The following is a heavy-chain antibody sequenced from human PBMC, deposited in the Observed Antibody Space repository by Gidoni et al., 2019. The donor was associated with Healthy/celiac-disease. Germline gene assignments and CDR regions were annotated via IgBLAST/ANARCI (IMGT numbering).Heavy chain of an antibody. J-gene: IGHJ4*02. V-gene: IGHV3-21*01. D-gene: IGHD5-12*01. CDR1: GFTFSSYS. CDR3: ARDGEGDGYNWIFDY. CDR2: ISSSSSYI. Sequence: EVQLVESGGGLVKPGGSLRLSCAASGFTFSSYSMNWVRQAPGKGLEGVSSISSSSSYIYYADSVKGRFTISRDNAKNSLYLQMNSLRAEDTAVYYCARDGEGDGYNWIFDYWGQGTLVTVSS.